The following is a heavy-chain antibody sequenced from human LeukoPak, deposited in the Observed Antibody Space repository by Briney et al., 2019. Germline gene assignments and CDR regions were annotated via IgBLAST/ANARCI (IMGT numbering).Heavy chain of an antibody. Sequence: SETLSLTCAVSGFSISSGYYWGWIRQPPGKGLVWIGSVFRDGSAFYNPSLKSRVSLSVDMSTMKFSLRLTSVTAADTAVYYCARLTYSFTGSGYHYFDHWGQGALVSVSS. CDR2: VFRDGSA. J-gene: IGHJ4*02. V-gene: IGHV4-38-2*01. D-gene: IGHD3-22*01. CDR3: ARLTYSFTGSGYHYFDH. CDR1: GFSISSGYY.